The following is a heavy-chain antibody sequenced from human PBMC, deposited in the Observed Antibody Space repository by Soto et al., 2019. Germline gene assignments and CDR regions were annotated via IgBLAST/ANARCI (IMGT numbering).Heavy chain of an antibody. D-gene: IGHD3-16*01. CDR3: AQDRRAGGNSAFYFDF. Sequence: PGWSLRLSCAASGFKFSSYAMSCVLQAPGKGLEWVSLISATGGGTYYADSVKGRFTISRDNSDNTLYLQVHSLRAEDTAVYYCAQDRRAGGNSAFYFDFWGQGAQVTVSS. V-gene: IGHV3-23*01. J-gene: IGHJ5*01. CDR1: GFKFSSYA. CDR2: ISATGGGT.